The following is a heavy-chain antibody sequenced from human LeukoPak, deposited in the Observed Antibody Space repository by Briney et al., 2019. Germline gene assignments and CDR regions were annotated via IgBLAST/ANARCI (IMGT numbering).Heavy chain of an antibody. CDR3: ATGPTGDYGDYDFDY. CDR2: INPNSGGT. CDR1: GYTFTGYY. V-gene: IGHV1-2*06. Sequence: ASVKVSCKASGYTFTGYYMHWVRQAPGQGLEWMGRINPNSGGTNYAQKFQGRVTITADESTSTAYMELSSLRSEDTAVYYCATGPTGDYGDYDFDYWGQGTLVTVSS. J-gene: IGHJ4*02. D-gene: IGHD4-17*01.